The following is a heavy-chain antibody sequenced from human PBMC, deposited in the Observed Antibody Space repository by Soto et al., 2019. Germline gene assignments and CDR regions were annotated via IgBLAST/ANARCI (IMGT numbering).Heavy chain of an antibody. D-gene: IGHD3-22*01. CDR3: VKGNSDSYYSFDY. Sequence: EVQLLESGGGLVQPGGSLRLSCAASGFTCSFCAMNWVRQAPGKGLEWVSSIRGSGGDTYYADSVRGRFTISRDNSKNTLYLQMNSLRVEDTAVYYCVKGNSDSYYSFDYWGQGTLVTVSS. V-gene: IGHV3-23*01. J-gene: IGHJ4*02. CDR2: IRGSGGDT. CDR1: GFTCSFCA.